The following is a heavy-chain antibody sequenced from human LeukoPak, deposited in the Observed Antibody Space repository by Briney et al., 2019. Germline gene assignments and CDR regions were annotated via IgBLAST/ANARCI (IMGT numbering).Heavy chain of an antibody. Sequence: ASVKVSCKASGYTFTGYYMHWVRQAPGQGLEWMGWINPNSGGTNYAQKFQGRVTMTRDTSISTAYMELSRLRSDDTAVYYCARGFSYTYYDFWSGYYKYYFDHWGQGTLVTVSS. J-gene: IGHJ4*02. CDR2: INPNSGGT. CDR3: ARGFSYTYYDFWSGYYKYYFDH. CDR1: GYTFTGYY. D-gene: IGHD3-3*01. V-gene: IGHV1-2*02.